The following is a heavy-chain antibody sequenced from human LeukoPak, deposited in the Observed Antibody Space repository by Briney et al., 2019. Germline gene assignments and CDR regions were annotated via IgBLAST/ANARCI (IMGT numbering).Heavy chain of an antibody. CDR1: GYTFTGYY. CDR2: INPNSGGT. CDR3: ARVLRRGSYYDDY. Sequence: ASVKVSCKASGYTFTGYYMHWVRQAPGQGLEWMGWINPNSGGTNYAQKLQGRVTMTTDTSTSTAYMELRSLRSDDTAVYYCARVLRRGSYYDDYWGQGTLVTVSS. D-gene: IGHD1-26*01. V-gene: IGHV1-2*02. J-gene: IGHJ4*02.